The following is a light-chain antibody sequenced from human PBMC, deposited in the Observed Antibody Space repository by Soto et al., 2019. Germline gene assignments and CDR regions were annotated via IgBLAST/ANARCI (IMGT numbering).Light chain of an antibody. Sequence: DIHLTQSPSTLSASVGDRVTITCRASQSISILLAWYQQKPGKAPNLLIYATSTLETGVSSRFSGSGSGTEFPLPIISLQPDDSATYYCQHYNDFSWTFGQGTKVEIK. CDR1: QSISIL. V-gene: IGKV1-5*03. CDR2: ATS. J-gene: IGKJ1*01. CDR3: QHYNDFSWT.